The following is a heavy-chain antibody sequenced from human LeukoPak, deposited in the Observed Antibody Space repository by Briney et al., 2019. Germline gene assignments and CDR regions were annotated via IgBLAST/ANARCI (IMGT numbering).Heavy chain of an antibody. CDR2: IGGYNDNT. CDR1: GYTFTSYG. J-gene: IGHJ3*01. CDR3: ARISSSNWYNERGAFDV. Sequence: ASVKVSCKASGYTFTSYGISWVRQAPGQGLEWMGWIGGYNDNTIYAQKFQGRVTMTTETSTTTAYMELRSLRSDDTAVYYCARISSSNWYNERGAFDVWGQGTMVTVSS. D-gene: IGHD6-13*01. V-gene: IGHV1-18*01.